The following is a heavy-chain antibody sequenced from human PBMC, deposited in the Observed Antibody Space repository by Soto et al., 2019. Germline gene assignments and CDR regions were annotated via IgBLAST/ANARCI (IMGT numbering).Heavy chain of an antibody. V-gene: IGHV3-21*01. CDR1: GFTFSSYS. D-gene: IGHD3-3*01. Sequence: PGGSLRLSCAASGFTFSSYSMNWVRQAPGKGLEWVSSISSSSSYIYYADSVKVRFTISRDNAKNSLYLQMNSLRAEDTAVYYCARDPATVFGAVPRTNYYGIDVWGKGTRVSVPS. J-gene: IGHJ6*04. CDR2: ISSSSSYI. CDR3: ARDPATVFGAVPRTNYYGIDV.